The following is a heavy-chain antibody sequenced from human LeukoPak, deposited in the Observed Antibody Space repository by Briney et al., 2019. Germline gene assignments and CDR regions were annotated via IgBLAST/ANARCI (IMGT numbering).Heavy chain of an antibody. CDR1: GFTFSSYG. D-gene: IGHD3-10*01. J-gene: IGHJ6*02. CDR2: ISYDGSNK. CDR3: AEDRMVRGRLYYYGMDV. Sequence: PGGSLRLSCAASGFTFSSYGMHWVRQAPGKGLEWVAVISYDGSNKYYADSVKGRFIISRDNSKNTLYLQMNGLRAEDTAVYYCAEDRMVRGRLYYYGMDVWGQGTTVTVSS. V-gene: IGHV3-30*18.